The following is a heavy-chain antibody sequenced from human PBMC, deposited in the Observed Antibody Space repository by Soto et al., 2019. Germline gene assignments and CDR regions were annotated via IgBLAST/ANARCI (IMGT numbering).Heavy chain of an antibody. D-gene: IGHD1-1*01. J-gene: IGHJ4*02. CDR3: VEGWNDF. CDR2: IKSKGDGGAR. V-gene: IGHV3-15*01. CDR1: GFMFSSAW. Sequence: EVQMVQSGGDLVKPGGSLRLSCVTSGFMFSSAWMSWVRQAPGKGLKWVVRIKSKGDGGARDYAAPVKGRFTISRDDSKNTVYLQMNSLRAEDTAVYYCVEGWNDFWGQGTLVTVSS.